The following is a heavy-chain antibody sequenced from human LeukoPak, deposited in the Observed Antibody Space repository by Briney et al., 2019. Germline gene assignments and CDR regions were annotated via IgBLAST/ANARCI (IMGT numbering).Heavy chain of an antibody. Sequence: GGSLRLSCAASGFTFSSYGMHWVRQAPGKGLEWVAFIRYDGSNKYYADSVKGRFTISRDNSKNTLYLQMNSLRAEDTAVYYCAKDRVEVGATAFDYWGQGTLVTVSS. J-gene: IGHJ4*02. CDR2: IRYDGSNK. CDR1: GFTFSSYG. V-gene: IGHV3-30*02. CDR3: AKDRVEVGATAFDY. D-gene: IGHD1-26*01.